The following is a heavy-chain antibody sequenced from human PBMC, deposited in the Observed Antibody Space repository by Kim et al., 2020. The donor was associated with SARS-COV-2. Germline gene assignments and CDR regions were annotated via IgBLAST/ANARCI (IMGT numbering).Heavy chain of an antibody. CDR2: IYYSGST. CDR3: ARGAIAARPNY. V-gene: IGHV4-31*03. CDR1: GGSISSGGYY. D-gene: IGHD6-6*01. Sequence: SETLSLTCTVSGGSISSGGYYWSWIRQHPGKSLEWIGYIYYSGSTYYNRSLKSRVTISVDTSKNQFSLKLSSVTAADTAVYYCARGAIAARPNYWGQGTLVTVSS. J-gene: IGHJ4*02.